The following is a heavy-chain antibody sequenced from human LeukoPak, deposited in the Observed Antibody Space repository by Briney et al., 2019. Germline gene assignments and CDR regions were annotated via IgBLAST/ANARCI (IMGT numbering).Heavy chain of an antibody. V-gene: IGHV3-23*01. CDR2: ISGSGGAT. Sequence: PGGPLRLSCAASGFTFSSYAMSWVRQAPGKGLEWVSAISGSGGATYYADSVKGRFTISRDNSKNTLYLQMNSLRAEDTAVYYCAKVPVFSLTISEVVTDDAFDIWGQGTIVTASS. J-gene: IGHJ3*02. CDR3: AKVPVFSLTISEVVTDDAFDI. D-gene: IGHD3-3*01. CDR1: GFTFSSYA.